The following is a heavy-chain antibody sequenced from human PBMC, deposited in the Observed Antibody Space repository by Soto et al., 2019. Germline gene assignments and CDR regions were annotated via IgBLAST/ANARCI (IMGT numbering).Heavy chain of an antibody. CDR1: GYTFTSYD. J-gene: IGHJ6*03. Sequence: ASVKVSCKASGYTFTSYDIKWVRQATGQGLEWMGWMNPNSGNTGYAQKFQGRVTMTRNTSISTAYMELSSLRSEDTAVYYCARVKGYYDFWSGYPTYMDVWGKGTTVTVSS. V-gene: IGHV1-8*01. D-gene: IGHD3-3*01. CDR3: ARVKGYYDFWSGYPTYMDV. CDR2: MNPNSGNT.